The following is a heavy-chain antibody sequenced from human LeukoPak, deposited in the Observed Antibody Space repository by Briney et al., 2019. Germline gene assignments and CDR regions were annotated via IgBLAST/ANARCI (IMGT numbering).Heavy chain of an antibody. Sequence: ASVKVSCKASGYTFTSYGISWVRQAPGQGLEWMGGIIPIFGTANYAQKFQGRVTITADESTSTAYMELSSLRSEDTAVYYCARDNGQSPGGYWGQGTLVTVSS. CDR2: IIPIFGTA. CDR3: ARDNGQSPGGY. J-gene: IGHJ4*02. D-gene: IGHD2-8*01. V-gene: IGHV1-69*13. CDR1: GYTFTSYG.